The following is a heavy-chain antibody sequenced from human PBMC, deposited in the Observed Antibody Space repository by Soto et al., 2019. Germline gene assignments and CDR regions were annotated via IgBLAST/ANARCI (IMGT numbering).Heavy chain of an antibody. J-gene: IGHJ6*02. D-gene: IGHD6-13*01. V-gene: IGHV3-48*02. CDR1: GFTFSSYA. Sequence: LRLSCAASGFTFSSYAMSWVRQAPGKGLEWVSYITSSSGTIYYADSAKGRFTISRDNTKNSLFLQMNSLRDEDTAVYYCVRGHIAYSCINTRPCGMDVWGQGTTVTAP. CDR2: ITSSSGTI. CDR3: VRGHIAYSCINTRPCGMDV.